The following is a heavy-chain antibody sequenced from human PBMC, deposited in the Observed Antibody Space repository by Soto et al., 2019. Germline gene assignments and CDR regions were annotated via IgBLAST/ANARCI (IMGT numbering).Heavy chain of an antibody. D-gene: IGHD2-15*01. V-gene: IGHV3-74*03. CDR3: VREGYCSGSTCLYKWFDP. CDR1: GFSFSSYW. Sequence: EVQLVESGGGLVQPGGSLRLSFAASGFSFSSYWMHWVRQSEGKGLECVSRISPDRRSTTNADSVKGRFTISRDNAKNTLYLQMNSLRGEDTAIYYCVREGYCSGSTCLYKWFDPWGQGTLVTVSS. CDR2: ISPDRRST. J-gene: IGHJ5*02.